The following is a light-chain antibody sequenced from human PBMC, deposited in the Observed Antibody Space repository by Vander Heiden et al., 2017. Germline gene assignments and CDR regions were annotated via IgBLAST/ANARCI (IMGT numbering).Light chain of an antibody. CDR1: SSNIGAGYD. Sequence: QSVLTQPPSVSGAPGQRVTNSCTGSSSNIGAGYDVHWYQQLPGTAPNLLMYGNSNRPSGVPDRFSGSKSGTSASLAITGLQAEDEADYYCQSYDSRLSGVVFGGGTKLTVL. CDR3: QSYDSRLSGVV. J-gene: IGLJ2*01. CDR2: GNS. V-gene: IGLV1-40*01.